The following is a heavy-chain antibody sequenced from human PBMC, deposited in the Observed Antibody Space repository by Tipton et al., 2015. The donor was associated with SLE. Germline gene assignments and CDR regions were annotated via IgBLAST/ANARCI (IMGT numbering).Heavy chain of an antibody. J-gene: IGHJ3*02. Sequence: SLRLSCAASGFTFSSYSMNWFRQAPGKGLEWVSYISSSSSTIYYADSVKGRFTISRDNAKNSLYLQMNSLRAEDTAVYYCARDLGYSYGDAFDIWGQGTMVTVSS. CDR1: GFTFSSYS. CDR3: ARDLGYSYGDAFDI. D-gene: IGHD5-18*01. V-gene: IGHV3-48*01. CDR2: ISSSSSTI.